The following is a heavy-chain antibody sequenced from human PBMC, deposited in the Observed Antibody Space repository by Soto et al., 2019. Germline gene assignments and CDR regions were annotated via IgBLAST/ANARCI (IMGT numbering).Heavy chain of an antibody. CDR3: TTQFFLSSRKPPEDV. V-gene: IGHV3-23*01. CDR1: GFTFGNYA. CDR2: LSGSSLNT. Sequence: EVRLLESGGGLVKLGGSLRLSCEASGFTFGNYAMTWVGQGPGRGREWVSALSGSSLNTYYADSVKGRFTISRDNSKNTMYLEMNRLRVDDTAVYYCTTQFFLSSRKPPEDVWGQGTPVAVSS. J-gene: IGHJ6*02.